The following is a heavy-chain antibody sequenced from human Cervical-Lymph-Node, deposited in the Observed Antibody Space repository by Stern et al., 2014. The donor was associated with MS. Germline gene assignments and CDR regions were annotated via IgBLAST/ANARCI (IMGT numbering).Heavy chain of an antibody. Sequence: VQLVESGAEVKKPGASVKVSCKASGYTFRKYYMHWVRQAPGQGLEWVGIINPSRNTTSHAQKFQDRVTISKDTSTSTVYMELSSQRSEDTAVYYCARDSSGTYSSLDYWGQGTLVTVSS. V-gene: IGHV1-46*03. CDR3: ARDSSGTYSSLDY. J-gene: IGHJ4*02. CDR1: GYTFRKYY. D-gene: IGHD1-26*01. CDR2: INPSRNTT.